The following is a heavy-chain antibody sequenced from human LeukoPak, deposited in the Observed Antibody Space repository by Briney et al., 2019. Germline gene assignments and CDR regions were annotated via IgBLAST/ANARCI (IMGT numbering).Heavy chain of an antibody. Sequence: SETLSLTCTVSGYSISSGYYWGWIRQPPGKGLEWIGEINHSGSTNYNPSLKSRVTISVDTSKSQFSLELSSVTAADTAVYYCAREGATFLDYWGQGTLVTVSS. CDR3: AREGATFLDY. D-gene: IGHD1-26*01. CDR2: INHSGST. J-gene: IGHJ4*02. V-gene: IGHV4-38-2*02. CDR1: GYSISSGYY.